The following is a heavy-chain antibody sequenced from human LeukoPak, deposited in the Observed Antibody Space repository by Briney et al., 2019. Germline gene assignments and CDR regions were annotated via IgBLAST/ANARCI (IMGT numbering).Heavy chain of an antibody. Sequence: GGSLRLSCAASGFTFSSYGMHWVRQAPDKGLEWVAVIWFDGSNKFYADFVKGRFTISRDNSKNTLYLQMNSLTAEDTAVYYCARDALYCSSTSCLIYYFDYWGQGTLVTVSS. V-gene: IGHV3-33*01. J-gene: IGHJ4*02. D-gene: IGHD2-2*01. CDR1: GFTFSSYG. CDR3: ARDALYCSSTSCLIYYFDY. CDR2: IWFDGSNK.